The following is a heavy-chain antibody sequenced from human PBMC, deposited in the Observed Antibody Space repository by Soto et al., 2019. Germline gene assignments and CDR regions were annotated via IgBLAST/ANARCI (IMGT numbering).Heavy chain of an antibody. Sequence: QVTLKESGPVLVKPTETLTLTCSVSGFSLTNGRMGVSWIRQPPGKALEWLAHFFSDAERSYSTSMQSRLNMYKDSSGSYVVLTMTNMAPADTATYFCARMDGDYNYYGLDVWGHGIAVPVSS. J-gene: IGHJ6*02. CDR1: GFSLTNGRMG. V-gene: IGHV2-26*01. CDR3: ARMDGDYNYYGLDV. CDR2: FFSDAER. D-gene: IGHD4-17*01.